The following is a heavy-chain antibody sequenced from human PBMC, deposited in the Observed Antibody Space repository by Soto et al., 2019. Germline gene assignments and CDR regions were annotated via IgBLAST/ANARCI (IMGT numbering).Heavy chain of an antibody. V-gene: IGHV3-23*01. D-gene: IGHD1-7*01. J-gene: IGHJ6*02. CDR3: ANDAERRGTGTHSGMDV. Sequence: GGSLRLSCAASGFTFSSYALSWVRQAPGKGLEWVSAISGSGGSTYYADSVKGRFTISRDNSKNTLYLQMNSLRAEDTAVYYCANDAERRGTGTHSGMDVWGQGTTVTVS. CDR2: ISGSGGST. CDR1: GFTFSSYA.